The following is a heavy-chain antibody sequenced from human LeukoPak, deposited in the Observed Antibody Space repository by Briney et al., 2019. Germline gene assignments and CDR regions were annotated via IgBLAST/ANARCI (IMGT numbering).Heavy chain of an antibody. Sequence: GESLKISCTGSGYSFATYWIAWVRPMPGKGLEWMGIIYPADSNTRYSPSFKGQVTISADKSNNTAYLQWSSLKASDTAMYFCARLYSILSPFDPWGQGTLVTVSS. J-gene: IGHJ5*02. V-gene: IGHV5-51*01. CDR3: ARLYSILSPFDP. CDR2: IYPADSNT. D-gene: IGHD2-21*01. CDR1: GYSFATYW.